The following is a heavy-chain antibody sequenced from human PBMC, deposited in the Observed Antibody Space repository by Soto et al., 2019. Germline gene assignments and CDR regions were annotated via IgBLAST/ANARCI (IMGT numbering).Heavy chain of an antibody. V-gene: IGHV4-59*01. CDR1: GGSISSYY. CDR3: ARDRGIAAAGTRRGWLDP. D-gene: IGHD6-13*01. Sequence: TLSLTCTVSGGSISSYYWSWIRQPPGKGLEWIGYIYYSGSTNYNPSLKSRVTISVDTSKNQFSLKLSSVTAADTAVYYCARDRGIAAAGTRRGWLDPWGPGTMVTVYS. CDR2: IYYSGST. J-gene: IGHJ5*02.